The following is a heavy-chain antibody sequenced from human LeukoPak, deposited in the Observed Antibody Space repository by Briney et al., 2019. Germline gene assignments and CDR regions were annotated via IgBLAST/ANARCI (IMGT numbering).Heavy chain of an antibody. CDR2: INPSGGST. J-gene: IGHJ4*02. V-gene: IGHV1-46*01. Sequence: ASVKVSCKASGYTFTSDYMHWVRQAPGQGLEWRGIINPSGGSTRYAKKFQGRVTMTKDTSTSTVYMELSSLRSEDAAVYYCARKEGYCSSTSCDGDYWGQGTLVTVSS. D-gene: IGHD2-2*01. CDR1: GYTFTSDY. CDR3: ARKEGYCSSTSCDGDY.